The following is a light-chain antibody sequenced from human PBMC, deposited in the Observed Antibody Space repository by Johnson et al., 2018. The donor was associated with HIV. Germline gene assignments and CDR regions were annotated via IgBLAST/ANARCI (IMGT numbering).Light chain of an antibody. V-gene: IGLV1-51*01. CDR3: GTWDSSLSGGLYV. CDR1: TSNFDNNY. Sequence: QAVLTQPPSVSAAPGQKVTISCSGNTSNFDNNYVSWYLQLPETAPKLLIYDNNKRPSGIPDRFSASKSGTSATLGITGLQTEDEADYYCGTWDSSLSGGLYVFGTGTRVTVL. J-gene: IGLJ1*01. CDR2: DNN.